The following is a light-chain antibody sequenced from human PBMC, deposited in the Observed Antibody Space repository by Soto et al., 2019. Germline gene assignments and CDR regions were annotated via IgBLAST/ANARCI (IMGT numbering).Light chain of an antibody. J-gene: IGLJ1*01. CDR1: NSDVGLYDF. CDR3: ISYTSDDVRYV. CDR2: EVS. Sequence: QSVLTQPASVSGTLGQSITISCTGSNSDVGLYDFVSWYQHHPGRAPKLIVSEVSHRPSGISNRFSGSKSGNTASLTISGLQSEDEADYYCISYTSDDVRYVFGTGTKLTVL. V-gene: IGLV2-14*01.